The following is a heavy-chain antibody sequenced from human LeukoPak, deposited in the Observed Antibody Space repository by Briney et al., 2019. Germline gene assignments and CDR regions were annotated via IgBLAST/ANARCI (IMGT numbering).Heavy chain of an antibody. J-gene: IGHJ3*02. D-gene: IGHD4-23*01. CDR3: ARELSTVAENAFDI. CDR2: IYYSGST. CDR1: GGSISSYY. Sequence: SETLSLTCTVSGGSISSYYWSWIRQPPGKGLEWIGYIYYSGSTNYNPSLKSRVTMSVDTSKNQFSLKLSSVTAADTAVYYCARELSTVAENAFDIWGQGTMVTVSS. V-gene: IGHV4-59*01.